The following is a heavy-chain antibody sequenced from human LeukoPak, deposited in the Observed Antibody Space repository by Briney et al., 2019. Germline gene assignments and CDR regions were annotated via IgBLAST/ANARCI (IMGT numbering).Heavy chain of an antibody. V-gene: IGHV1-2*04. CDR2: INPNSGGT. Sequence: ASVKVSCKASGYTFTGYYMHWVRQAPGQGLEWMGWINPNSGGTNYAQKFQGWVTMTRDTSISTAYMELSRLRSDDTAVYYCAGGHGSVHDAFDIWGQGTMVTVSS. CDR1: GYTFTGYY. D-gene: IGHD3-10*01. J-gene: IGHJ3*02. CDR3: AGGHGSVHDAFDI.